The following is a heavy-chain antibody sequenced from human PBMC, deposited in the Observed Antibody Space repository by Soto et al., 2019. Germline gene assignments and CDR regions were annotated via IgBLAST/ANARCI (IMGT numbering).Heavy chain of an antibody. V-gene: IGHV4-31*03. Sequence: QVQLQESGPGLVKPSQTLSLTCTVSGGSISSGGYYWNWIRQHPGKGLEWIGYIHYSGTTYYNPSLKGRISISLDTSKNEFSLKLSSVTAADTAVYYCARDPGVCSGGTCYLDYWGQGTLVTVSS. D-gene: IGHD2-15*01. J-gene: IGHJ4*02. CDR3: ARDPGVCSGGTCYLDY. CDR2: IHYSGTT. CDR1: GGSISSGGYY.